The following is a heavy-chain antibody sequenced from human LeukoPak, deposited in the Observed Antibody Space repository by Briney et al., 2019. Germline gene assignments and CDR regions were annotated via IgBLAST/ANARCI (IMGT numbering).Heavy chain of an antibody. CDR1: GFIFSTYW. J-gene: IGHJ5*01. Sequence: PGGSLGLSCAASGFIFSTYWMNWVRQAPGKGLEWVAGTSGDGSERDYVDSVRGRFTISRDNAKNSLYLQMNSLTAEDTAVYYCGRDPDSWGQGTVVTVSS. CDR3: GRDPDS. V-gene: IGHV3-7*04. CDR2: TSGDGSER.